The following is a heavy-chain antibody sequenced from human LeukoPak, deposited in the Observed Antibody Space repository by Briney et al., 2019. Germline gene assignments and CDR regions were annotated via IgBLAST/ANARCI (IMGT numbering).Heavy chain of an antibody. D-gene: IGHD6-19*01. J-gene: IGHJ5*02. CDR2: IYYSGST. Sequence: SETLSLTCTVSGGSISSYYWSWIRQPPGKGLEWIGYIYYSGSTNYNPSLKSRVTISVDTSKNQFSLKLSSVTAADTAVYYCAKYSRGWYINVFEPWGQGTLVTVSS. CDR1: GGSISSYY. CDR3: AKYSRGWYINVFEP. V-gene: IGHV4-59*01.